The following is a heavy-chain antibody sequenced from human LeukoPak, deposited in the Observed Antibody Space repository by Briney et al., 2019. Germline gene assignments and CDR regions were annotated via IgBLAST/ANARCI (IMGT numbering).Heavy chain of an antibody. J-gene: IGHJ6*03. CDR1: GGTFSSYA. V-gene: IGHV1-69*05. D-gene: IGHD2-2*01. Sequence: ASVKVSCKASGGTFSSYAISWVRQAPGQGLEWMGGIIPIFGTANYAQKFQGRVTITTDESTSTAYMELSSLRSEDTAVYYCARGGQLLSSMDVWGKGTTVTASS. CDR3: ARGGQLLSSMDV. CDR2: IIPIFGTA.